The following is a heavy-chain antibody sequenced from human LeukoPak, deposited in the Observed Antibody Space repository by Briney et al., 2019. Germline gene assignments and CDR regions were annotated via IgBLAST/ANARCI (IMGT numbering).Heavy chain of an antibody. CDR1: GFIFSDYY. V-gene: IGHV3-11*04. J-gene: IGHJ4*01. CDR3: ARDIGGSKDVVEWLF. CDR2: ISGSGGNI. Sequence: GGSLRLSCAASGFIFSDYYMSWIRQAPGKELEWLSYISGSGGNIKYAESVKGRFTISRDNAKNSLYLQMNSMRAEDTGVYYCARDIGGSKDVVEWLFWGQGALVTVSS. D-gene: IGHD3-3*01.